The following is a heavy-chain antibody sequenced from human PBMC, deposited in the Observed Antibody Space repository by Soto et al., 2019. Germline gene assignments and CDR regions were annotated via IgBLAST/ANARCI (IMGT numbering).Heavy chain of an antibody. CDR2: VYYTGIT. CDR1: GSSMSSSAYY. D-gene: IGHD2-15*01. Sequence: QMHLQQSGPGLVKPSETLSLTCTVAGSSMSSSAYYWGWIRRPPGKGLEWIGSVYYTGITDYKSSLESRVSISADTAKNQFSLRLTSLSAADTAIYFCARQGRPGYCTGGNCYPTFDIWGPGTMVTVSS. CDR3: ARQGRPGYCTGGNCYPTFDI. J-gene: IGHJ3*02. V-gene: IGHV4-39*01.